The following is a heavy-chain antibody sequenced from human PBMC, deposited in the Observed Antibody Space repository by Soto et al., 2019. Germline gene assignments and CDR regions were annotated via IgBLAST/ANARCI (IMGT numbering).Heavy chain of an antibody. J-gene: IGHJ4*02. CDR3: ARDLPLCSVANCYAGYFDY. Sequence: QVQLQESGPGLVKPSETLSLTCTVSGGSLSPYYWNWIRQVPGKGLEWIGYIFYSGSTHYNPSLQSRVTISVDTSTNQFSLRLSSVSAADTAVYYCARDLPLCSVANCYAGYFDYWGQGSLVIVSS. CDR1: GGSLSPYY. CDR2: IFYSGST. V-gene: IGHV4-59*01. D-gene: IGHD2-2*01.